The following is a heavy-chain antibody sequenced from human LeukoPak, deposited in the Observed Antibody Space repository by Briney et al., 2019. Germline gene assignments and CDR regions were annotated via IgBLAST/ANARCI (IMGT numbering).Heavy chain of an antibody. J-gene: IGHJ5*02. Sequence: GASVKVSCKASGGTFSSYAISWVRQAPGQGLGWIGGIIPIFGSANYAQKFQGRVTISADESTSTAYMELSSLRSEDTAVYYCAEVPAALSNWFDPWGQGTLVTVSS. CDR3: AEVPAALSNWFDP. V-gene: IGHV1-69*13. CDR2: IIPIFGSA. D-gene: IGHD2-2*01. CDR1: GGTFSSYA.